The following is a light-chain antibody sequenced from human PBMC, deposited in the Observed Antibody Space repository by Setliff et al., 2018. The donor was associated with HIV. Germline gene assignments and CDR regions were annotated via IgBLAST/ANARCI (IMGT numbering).Light chain of an antibody. V-gene: IGLV2-14*03. CDR2: AVS. CDR1: SSDVGGYNY. J-gene: IGLJ1*01. Sequence: SALTQPASVSGSPGQSITISCTGSSSDVGGYNYVSWYQQHPGKAPKLMIYAVSNRPSGVSNRFSGSKSGNTASLTISGLQAEDDADYYCSSYTSSTPLYVFGTGTKVTVL. CDR3: SSYTSSTPLYV.